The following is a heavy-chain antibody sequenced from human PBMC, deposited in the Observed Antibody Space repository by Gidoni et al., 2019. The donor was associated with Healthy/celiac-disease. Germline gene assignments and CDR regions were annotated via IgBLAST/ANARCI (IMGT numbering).Heavy chain of an antibody. J-gene: IGHJ4*02. CDR3: ARVAGITGTTGDFDY. Sequence: QVQLVQSGAEVKKPGASVKVSCKASGYTFTGYYMHWVRQAPGQGLEWMGWINPNSGGTNYAQKFQGRVTMTRDTSISTAYMELSRLRSDDTAVYYCARVAGITGTTGDFDYWGQGTLVTVSS. CDR2: INPNSGGT. CDR1: GYTFTGYY. V-gene: IGHV1-2*02. D-gene: IGHD1-7*01.